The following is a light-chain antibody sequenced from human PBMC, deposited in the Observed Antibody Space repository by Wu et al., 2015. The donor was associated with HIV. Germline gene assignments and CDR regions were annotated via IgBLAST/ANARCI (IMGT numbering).Light chain of an antibody. CDR3: QHCNNWPLT. Sequence: EIVLTQSPATLSLSPGERATLSCRASQSIGTFLAWYQQKSGQAPRLLISYASTRATGIPARFSGSGSETDFTLTISSLEPEDFAVYYCQHCNNWPLTFGQGTRLEIK. CDR1: QSIGTF. CDR2: YAS. V-gene: IGKV3-11*01. J-gene: IGKJ5*01.